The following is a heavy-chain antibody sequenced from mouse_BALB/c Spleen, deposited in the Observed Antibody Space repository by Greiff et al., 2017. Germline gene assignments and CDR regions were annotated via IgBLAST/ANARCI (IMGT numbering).Heavy chain of an antibody. CDR2: ISYDGSN. V-gene: IGHV3-6*02. Sequence: EVKLQESGPGLVKPSQSLSLTCSVTGYSITSGYYWNWIRQFPGNKLEWMGYISYDGSNNYNPSLKNRISITRDTSKNQFFLKLNSVTTEDTATYYCARERNSLGFAYWGQGTLVTVSA. CDR1: GYSITSGYY. J-gene: IGHJ3*01. D-gene: IGHD1-2*01. CDR3: ARERNSLGFAY.